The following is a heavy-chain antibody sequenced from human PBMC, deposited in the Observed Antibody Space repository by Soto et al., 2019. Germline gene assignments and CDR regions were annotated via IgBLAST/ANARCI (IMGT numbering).Heavy chain of an antibody. D-gene: IGHD2-15*01. CDR2: ISYDGSNK. V-gene: IGHV3-30-3*01. CDR1: GFTFSSYA. J-gene: IGHJ6*02. CDR3: ARDQIVVVAATFGYYYYYGMDV. Sequence: QVQLVESGGGVVQPGRSLRLSCAASGFTFSSYAMHWVRQAPGKGLEWVAVISYDGSNKYYADSVKGRFTISRDNSKNTLYLQMNSLRAEDTAVYYCARDQIVVVAATFGYYYYYGMDVWGQGTTVTVSS.